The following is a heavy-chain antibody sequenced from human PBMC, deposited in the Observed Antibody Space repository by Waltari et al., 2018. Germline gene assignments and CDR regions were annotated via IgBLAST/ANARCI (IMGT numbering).Heavy chain of an antibody. J-gene: IGHJ4*02. D-gene: IGHD3-16*01. Sequence: EVQLVESGGGLIQPVGSLRLSCAASGLTISDNYMSWVRQAPGKGLEWVSVLYSAGHTYYADSVKGRFTISRDSSKNTLYLQMNSLRTEDTAVYYCARDLVHYFDYWGQGTLVTVSS. CDR3: ARDLVHYFDY. V-gene: IGHV3-53*01. CDR2: LYSAGHT. CDR1: GLTISDNY.